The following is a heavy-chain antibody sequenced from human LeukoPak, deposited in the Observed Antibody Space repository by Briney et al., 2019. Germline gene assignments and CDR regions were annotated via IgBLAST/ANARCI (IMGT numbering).Heavy chain of an antibody. J-gene: IGHJ4*02. CDR2: ISSSSSYI. CDR1: GFTFSSYS. Sequence: GGSLRLSCAASGFTFSSYSMNWVRQAPGKGLEWVSSISSSSSYIYYADSVKGRFTISRDNAKNSLYLQMNSLRAEDTAVYYCATGQGYGDYSFDYWGQGTLVTVSS. D-gene: IGHD4-17*01. CDR3: ATGQGYGDYSFDY. V-gene: IGHV3-21*01.